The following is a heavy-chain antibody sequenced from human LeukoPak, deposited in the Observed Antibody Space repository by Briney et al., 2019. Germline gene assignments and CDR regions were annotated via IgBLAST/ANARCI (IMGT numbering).Heavy chain of an antibody. CDR3: ARRRPGVGATFDY. V-gene: IGHV4-4*07. J-gene: IGHJ4*02. D-gene: IGHD1-26*01. Sequence: SETLSLTCSVSGGSISSYYWSWIRQPAGKGLEWIGRIYTSGSTNYNPSLKSRVTMSVDRSKNQFSLRLSSVTAADMAVYYCARRRPGVGATFDYWGQGTLVTVSS. CDR1: GGSISSYY. CDR2: IYTSGST.